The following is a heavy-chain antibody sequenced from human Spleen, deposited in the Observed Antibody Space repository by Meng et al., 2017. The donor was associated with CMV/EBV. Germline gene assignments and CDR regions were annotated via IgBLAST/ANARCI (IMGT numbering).Heavy chain of an antibody. J-gene: IGHJ4*02. CDR3: ARIERRRILKYCGSDCSTTDY. Sequence: QVQLQESGSGLVKPSGTLSLTCVVSGGSISSSNLWTWVRQVPGKGLEWIGEIYHSGSTNYNPSLKSRVTISVDKFKNQLSLKLGSVTAADTAVYYCARIERRRILKYCGSDCSTTDYWGQGTLVTVSS. CDR2: IYHSGST. V-gene: IGHV4-4*02. D-gene: IGHD2-21*02. CDR1: GGSISSSNL.